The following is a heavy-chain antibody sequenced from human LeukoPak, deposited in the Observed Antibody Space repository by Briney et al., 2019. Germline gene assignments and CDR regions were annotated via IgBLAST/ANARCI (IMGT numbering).Heavy chain of an antibody. Sequence: SETLSLTCTVSGGSISSYYWSWIWLPPGKGLEWIGYLSKSGNTNYSPSLKSRVTIFGDTSKNQFFLKLSSVTAADTAVYYCARARYVNSFYAFDIWGQGTLVTVSS. CDR1: GGSISSYY. D-gene: IGHD3-9*01. CDR2: LSKSGNT. V-gene: IGHV4-59*01. J-gene: IGHJ3*02. CDR3: ARARYVNSFYAFDI.